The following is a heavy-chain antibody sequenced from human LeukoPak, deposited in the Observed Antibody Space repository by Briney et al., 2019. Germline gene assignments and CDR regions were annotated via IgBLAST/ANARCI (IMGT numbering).Heavy chain of an antibody. CDR1: GFTVSSNY. Sequence: PGGSLRLSCAASGFTVSSNYMSWVRQAPGKGLEWVSLIYSGGNTYYADSVKGRFTISRDNSKNTLYLQMNSLRAEDTPVYYCARGNIGGALDIWGQGTMVTVSS. D-gene: IGHD1/OR15-1a*01. CDR2: IYSGGNT. CDR3: ARGNIGGALDI. J-gene: IGHJ3*02. V-gene: IGHV3-53*01.